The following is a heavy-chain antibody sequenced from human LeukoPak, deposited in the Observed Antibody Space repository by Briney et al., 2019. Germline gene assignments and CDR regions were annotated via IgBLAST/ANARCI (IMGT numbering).Heavy chain of an antibody. V-gene: IGHV3-53*01. CDR3: ARRYCSSTSCVNWFDS. J-gene: IGHJ5*01. D-gene: IGHD2-2*01. CDR1: GFTVSSNY. CDR2: IYSGGST. Sequence: GGSLRLSCAASGFTVSSNYMSWVRQAPGKGLEWVSVIYSGGSTYYADSVKGRFTISRDNSKNTLYLQMNSLRADDTAVYYCARRYCSSTSCVNWFDSWGQGTLVTVSS.